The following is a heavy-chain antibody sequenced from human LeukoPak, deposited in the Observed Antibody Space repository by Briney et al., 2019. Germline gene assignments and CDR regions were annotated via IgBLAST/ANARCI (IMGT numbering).Heavy chain of an antibody. CDR3: ARDARFLEWLLYRQYYYYMDV. CDR1: GYTFTSYD. J-gene: IGHJ6*03. CDR2: MNPNSGNT. Sequence: GASVKVSCKASGYTFTSYDINWVRQATGQGLEWMGWMNPNSGNTGYAQKFQGRVTMTRNTSLSTAYMELSSLRSEDTAVYYCARDARFLEWLLYRQYYYYMDVWGKGTTVTVSS. D-gene: IGHD3-3*01. V-gene: IGHV1-8*01.